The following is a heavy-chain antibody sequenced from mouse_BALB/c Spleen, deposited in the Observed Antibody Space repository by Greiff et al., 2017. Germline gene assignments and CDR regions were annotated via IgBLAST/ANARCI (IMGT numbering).Heavy chain of an antibody. CDR1: GFNIKDTY. CDR2: IDPANGNT. Sequence: VQLQQSGAELVKPGASVKLSCTASGFNIKDTYMHWVKQRPEQGLEWIGRIDPANGNTKYDPKFQGKATLTVDESSSTAYMQLSSLTSEDSAVYYCARSGGNLYYAMDYWGQGTSVTVSS. CDR3: ARSGGNLYYAMDY. V-gene: IGHV14-3*02. J-gene: IGHJ4*01. D-gene: IGHD2-1*01.